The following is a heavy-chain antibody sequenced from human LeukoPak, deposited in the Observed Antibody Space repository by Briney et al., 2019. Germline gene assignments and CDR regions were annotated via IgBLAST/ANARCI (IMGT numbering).Heavy chain of an antibody. CDR2: IYHSGST. CDR1: GGSISSSNW. V-gene: IGHV4-4*02. CDR3: ARGPPNWNTYYYGSGSYYNY. J-gene: IGHJ4*02. Sequence: SETLSLTCAVSGGSISSSNWWSWVRQPPGKGLEWIGEIYHSGSTNYNPSLKSRVTISVDKSKNQFSLKLSSVTAADTAVYYCARGPPNWNTYYYGSGSYYNYWGQGTLVTVSS. D-gene: IGHD3-10*01.